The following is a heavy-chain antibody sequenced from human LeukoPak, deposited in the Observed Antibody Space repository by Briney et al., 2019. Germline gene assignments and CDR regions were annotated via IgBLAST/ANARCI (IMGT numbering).Heavy chain of an antibody. V-gene: IGHV1-69*04. D-gene: IGHD6-13*01. CDR3: AGCIAAAGTRVVWFDP. CDR1: GGTFSSYA. CDR2: IIPILGIA. Sequence: GASVKVSCKASGGTFSSYAISWVRQAPGQGLEWMGRIIPILGIANYAQKFQGRVTITADKSTSTAYMELSSLRSEDTAVYYCAGCIAAAGTRVVWFDPWGQGTLVTVSS. J-gene: IGHJ5*02.